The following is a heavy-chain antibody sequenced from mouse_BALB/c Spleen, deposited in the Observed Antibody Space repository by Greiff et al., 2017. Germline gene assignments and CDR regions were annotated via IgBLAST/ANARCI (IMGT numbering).Heavy chain of an antibody. D-gene: IGHD2-3*01. Sequence: EVQVVESGGDLVKPGGSLKLSCAASGFTFSSYGMSWVRQTPDKRLEWVATISSGGSYTYYPDSVKGRFTISRDNAKNTLYLQMSSLKSEDTAMYYCARLPIYDGYYVGYFDYWGQGTTLTVSS. CDR2: ISSGGSYT. CDR3: ARLPIYDGYYVGYFDY. V-gene: IGHV5-6*01. CDR1: GFTFSSYG. J-gene: IGHJ2*01.